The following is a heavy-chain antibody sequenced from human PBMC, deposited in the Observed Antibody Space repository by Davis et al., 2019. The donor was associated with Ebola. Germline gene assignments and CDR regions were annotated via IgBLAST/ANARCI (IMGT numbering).Heavy chain of an antibody. D-gene: IGHD2/OR15-2a*01. CDR2: INSDGSST. CDR3: ARVDTFYYYYYMDV. CDR1: GFTFSSYW. Sequence: PGGSLRLSCAASGFTFSSYWMHWVRQAPGKGLVWVSRINSDGSSTSYADSVKGRFTISRDNAKNTLYLQMNSLRAEDTAVYYCARVDTFYYYYYMDVWGKGTTVTVSS. J-gene: IGHJ6*03. V-gene: IGHV3-74*01.